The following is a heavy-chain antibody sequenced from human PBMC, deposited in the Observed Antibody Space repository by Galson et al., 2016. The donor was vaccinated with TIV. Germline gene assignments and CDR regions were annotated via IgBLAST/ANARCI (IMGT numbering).Heavy chain of an antibody. V-gene: IGHV1-69*13. Sequence: SVKVSCKASGDTFTSYPFNWVRQAPGQGLEWMGGIIPLFGTANYAQKFQVRVTVTADESTSTVYLDLSSLRSEDTAVYYCAKDRNTALDTYHYYYGMDVWGQGTTVTVSS. CDR2: IIPLFGTA. J-gene: IGHJ6*02. D-gene: IGHD5-18*01. CDR3: AKDRNTALDTYHYYYGMDV. CDR1: GDTFTSYP.